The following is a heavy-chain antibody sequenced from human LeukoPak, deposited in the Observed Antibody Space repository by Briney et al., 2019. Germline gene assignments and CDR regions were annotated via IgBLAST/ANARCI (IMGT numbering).Heavy chain of an antibody. V-gene: IGHV6-1*01. Sequence: SQTLSLTCAISGDSVSSNSAAWNWIRQSPSRGLEWLGRTYYRSKWYNDYAVSVKSRITINPDTSKNQFSLQLNSVTPEDTAVYYCARAGGAAAGKVYYYYYGMDVWGQGTTVTVSS. CDR2: TYYRSKWYN. D-gene: IGHD6-13*01. CDR3: ARAGGAAAGKVYYYYYGMDV. CDR1: GDSVSSNSAA. J-gene: IGHJ6*02.